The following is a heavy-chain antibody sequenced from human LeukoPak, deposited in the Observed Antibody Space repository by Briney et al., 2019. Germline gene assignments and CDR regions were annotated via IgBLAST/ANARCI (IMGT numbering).Heavy chain of an antibody. CDR3: ARTVEMATITWDY. CDR1: GGSVSSYY. D-gene: IGHD5-24*01. J-gene: IGHJ4*02. CDR2: MYYSGST. V-gene: IGHV4-59*02. Sequence: SETLSLTCTVSGGSVSSYYWSWIRQPPGKGLEWIGYMYYSGSTNCNPSLKSRVTISIDTSKNQFSLKLNSVTAADTAVYYCARTVEMATITWDYWGQGTLVTVSS.